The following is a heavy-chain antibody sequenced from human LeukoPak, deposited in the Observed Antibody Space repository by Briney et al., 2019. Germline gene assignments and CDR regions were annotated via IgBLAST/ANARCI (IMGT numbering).Heavy chain of an antibody. CDR2: ISGSGGST. CDR3: AKDMSYSSGWYDFDY. V-gene: IGHV3-23*01. J-gene: IGHJ4*02. Sequence: GGSLRLSCAASGFTFSSYAMSWVRQAPGKGLEWVSAISGSGGSTYYADSVKGRFTISRDNSKNTLYLQMNSLRAEDTAVYYCAKDMSYSSGWYDFDYWGQGALVTVSS. D-gene: IGHD6-19*01. CDR1: GFTFSSYA.